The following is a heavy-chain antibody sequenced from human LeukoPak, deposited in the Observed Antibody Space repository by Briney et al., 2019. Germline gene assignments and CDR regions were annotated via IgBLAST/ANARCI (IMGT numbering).Heavy chain of an antibody. CDR3: AKHVMRNHPGGSSDTHAFDT. CDR2: IYYSGTT. D-gene: IGHD2-8*02. CDR1: GGSISGLY. J-gene: IGHJ3*02. Sequence: PSETLSLTCTVSGGSISGLYWSWIRQPPGKGLEWIGFIYYSGTTYYNPSLKSRVTIVIDTSSNQFSLRVRSVTAADTAVYYCAKHVMRNHPGGSSDTHAFDTWGHGTRVTVSS. V-gene: IGHV4-59*08.